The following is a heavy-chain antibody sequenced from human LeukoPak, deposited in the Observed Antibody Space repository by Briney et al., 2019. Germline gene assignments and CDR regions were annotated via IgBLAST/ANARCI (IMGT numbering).Heavy chain of an antibody. V-gene: IGHV3-23*01. CDR1: GFSFSDFW. CDR2: ITAGGGT. J-gene: IGHJ3*01. Sequence: GGSLRLSCAASGFSFSDFWMHWVRQTPGKGLEWVSSITAGGGTSYTDSVKGRFTVYRDNSKNTLYLQMNSLRAGDTALYYCAKDPNGDYVGAFDSWGQGTMVTVSS. CDR3: AKDPNGDYVGAFDS. D-gene: IGHD4-17*01.